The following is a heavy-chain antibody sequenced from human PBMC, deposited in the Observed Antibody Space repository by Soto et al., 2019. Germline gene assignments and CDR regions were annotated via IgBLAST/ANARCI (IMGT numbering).Heavy chain of an antibody. CDR2: INPNSGGT. J-gene: IGHJ5*02. V-gene: IGHV1-2*04. D-gene: IGHD3-22*01. Sequence: HVQLVQSGAAVKKPGASVKVSCTASGYTFTRYYMHWVPQAPAQGLEWMGWINPNSGGTNYAQKFPGLVTMARDKSISTAYMELTRLRSDDTAVYYCARGYQYYYDSSGYYHPWGQGTLVTV. CDR1: GYTFTRYY. CDR3: ARGYQYYYDSSGYYHP.